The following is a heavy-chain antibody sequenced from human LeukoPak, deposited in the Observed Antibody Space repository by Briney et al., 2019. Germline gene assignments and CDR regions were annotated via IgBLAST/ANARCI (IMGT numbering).Heavy chain of an antibody. CDR3: ARVAVTTVTSYALYYYYYMDV. CDR2: ISSSGSTI. CDR1: GFTFSDYY. J-gene: IGHJ6*03. D-gene: IGHD4-11*01. V-gene: IGHV3-11*04. Sequence: GGSLRLSCAASGFTFSDYYMSWIRQAPGKGLEWVSYISSSGSTIYYADSVKGRFTISRDNAKNSLYLQMNSLRAEDTAVYYCARVAVTTVTSYALYYYYYMDVWGKGTTVTVSS.